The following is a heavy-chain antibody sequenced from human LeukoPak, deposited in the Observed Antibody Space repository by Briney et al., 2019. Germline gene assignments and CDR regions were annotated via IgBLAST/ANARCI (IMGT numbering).Heavy chain of an antibody. D-gene: IGHD5-18*01. V-gene: IGHV4-61*02. J-gene: IGHJ4*02. Sequence: SETLSLTCTVSGGSISSDSYYWSWIRQPAGKGLEWIGRIYTSGSTNYNPSLKSRVTISVDTSKNQFSLKLSSVTAADTAVYYCARARGYSYGYPFDYWGQGTLVTVSS. CDR2: IYTSGST. CDR1: GGSISSDSYY. CDR3: ARARGYSYGYPFDY.